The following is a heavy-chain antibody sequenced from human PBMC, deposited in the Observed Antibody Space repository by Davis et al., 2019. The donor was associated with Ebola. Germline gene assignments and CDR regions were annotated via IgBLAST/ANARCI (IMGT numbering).Heavy chain of an antibody. V-gene: IGHV4-34*01. D-gene: IGHD3-10*01. Sequence: SETLSLTCAVYGGSFSGYYWSWIRQPPGKGLEWIGEINHSGSTNYNPSLKSRVTISVDKSKNQFSLKLSSVTAADTAVYYCARGPSVRGMDVWGQGTTVTVSS. CDR2: INHSGST. CDR1: GGSFSGYY. J-gene: IGHJ6*02. CDR3: ARGPSVRGMDV.